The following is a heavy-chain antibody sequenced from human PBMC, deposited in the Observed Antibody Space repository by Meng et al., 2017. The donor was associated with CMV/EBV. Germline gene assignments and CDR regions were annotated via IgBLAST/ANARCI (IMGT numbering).Heavy chain of an antibody. D-gene: IGHD2-2*01. CDR1: GFTFSNAW. V-gene: IGHV3-15*01. CDR3: TTGVGYCSSTSCWPVGY. J-gene: IGHJ4*02. Sequence: LSLTCAASGFTFSNAWMSWVRQAPGKGLEWVGRIKSKTVGGTTDYAAPVKGRFTISRDDSKNTLYLQMNSLKTEDTAVYYCTTGVGYCSSTSCWPVGYWGQGTLVTVSS. CDR2: IKSKTVGGTT.